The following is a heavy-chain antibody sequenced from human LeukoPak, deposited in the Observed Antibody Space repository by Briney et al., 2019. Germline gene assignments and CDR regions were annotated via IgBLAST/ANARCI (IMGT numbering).Heavy chain of an antibody. D-gene: IGHD4-23*01. V-gene: IGHV3-7*01. J-gene: IGHJ4*02. Sequence: GGSLRLSCAASGFTFSSYWMTWVRQAPGKGLEWVGNIKGDGSEKYYVDSVKGRFTISRDNAKNTLYLQMNSLRAEDTAVYYCARDDYGGRGEFDYWGQGTLVTVSS. CDR2: IKGDGSEK. CDR3: ARDDYGGRGEFDY. CDR1: GFTFSSYW.